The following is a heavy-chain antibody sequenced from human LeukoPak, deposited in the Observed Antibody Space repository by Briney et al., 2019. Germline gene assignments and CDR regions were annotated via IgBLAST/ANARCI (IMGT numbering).Heavy chain of an antibody. CDR1: GFSLDDYG. V-gene: IGHV3-20*04. CDR2: IDWSGGSI. CDR3: ARGPRGCSGGSCAQFDY. D-gene: IGHD2-15*01. J-gene: IGHJ4*02. Sequence: PGGSLRLSCAASGFSLDDYGMSWVRQVPGKGLEWVSGIDWSGGSIHYGDSLKGRFTISRDNAKNSLYLQVESLRAEDTALYYCARGPRGCSGGSCAQFDYWGQGTLITVSS.